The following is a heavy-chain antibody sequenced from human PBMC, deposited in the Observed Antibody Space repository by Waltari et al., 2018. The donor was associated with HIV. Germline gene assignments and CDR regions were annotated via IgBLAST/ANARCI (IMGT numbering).Heavy chain of an antibody. V-gene: IGHV4-38-2*02. Sequence: QVQLQESGPGLVKPSETLSLTCTVSGYSISSGYYWGRIRQPPGKGLEWIGSIYHSGSTYYNPSLKSRVTISVDTSKNQFSLKLSSVTAADTAVYYCARAYYDSSGYPDAFDIWGQGTMVTVSS. D-gene: IGHD3-22*01. CDR2: IYHSGST. CDR1: GYSISSGYY. J-gene: IGHJ3*02. CDR3: ARAYYDSSGYPDAFDI.